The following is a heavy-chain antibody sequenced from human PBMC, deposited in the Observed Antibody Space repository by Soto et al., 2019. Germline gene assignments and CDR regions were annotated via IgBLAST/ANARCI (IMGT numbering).Heavy chain of an antibody. V-gene: IGHV1-8*01. CDR1: GYTFTSYD. J-gene: IGHJ6*02. Sequence: GASVKVSCKASGYTFTSYDINWVRQATGQGLEWMGWMNPNSGNTGYAQKFQGRVTMTRNTSISTAYMELSSLRSEDTAVYYCARIRPPYCTNGVCYVGYYYYYGMDVWGQGTTVT. D-gene: IGHD2-8*01. CDR3: ARIRPPYCTNGVCYVGYYYYYGMDV. CDR2: MNPNSGNT.